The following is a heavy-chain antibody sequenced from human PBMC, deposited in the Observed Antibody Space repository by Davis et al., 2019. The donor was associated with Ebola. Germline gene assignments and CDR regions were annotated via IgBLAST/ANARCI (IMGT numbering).Heavy chain of an antibody. V-gene: IGHV4-4*02. CDR1: GASTSNDNW. D-gene: IGHD3-9*01. J-gene: IGHJ5*02. CDR3: ARDLYDILTGHVNWFDP. Sequence: SETLSLTCAVSGASTSNDNWWSWVRQPPGKGLEWIGEIHHSGSANYNPSLKSRVTISVDKSKNQFSLNLNSVTAADTAVYYCARDLYDILTGHVNWFDPWGQGLLVTVSS. CDR2: IHHSGSA.